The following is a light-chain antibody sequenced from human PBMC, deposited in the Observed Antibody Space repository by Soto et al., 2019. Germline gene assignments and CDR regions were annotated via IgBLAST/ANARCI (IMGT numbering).Light chain of an antibody. CDR2: EVS. Sequence: QSALTQPASVSGSPGQSITISCTGTSSDVGSFNFVSWYQQHPGKAPKLMIYEVSNRPSGVSNRFSGSKSGNTASLTISGLQAEDEADYYCSSYTYSSTWVFGGGTKLTV. CDR3: SSYTYSSTWV. CDR1: SSDVGSFNF. V-gene: IGLV2-14*01. J-gene: IGLJ3*02.